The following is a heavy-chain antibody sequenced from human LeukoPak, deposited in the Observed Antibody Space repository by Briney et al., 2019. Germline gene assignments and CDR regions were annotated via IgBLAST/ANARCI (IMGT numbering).Heavy chain of an antibody. V-gene: IGHV4-34*01. CDR2: INHSGST. CDR1: GGSFSGFY. CDR3: ARGPAGRCSSTSCYTPGYYYYMDV. D-gene: IGHD2-2*02. Sequence: SETLSLTCAVYGGSFSGFYWSWIRQPPGKGLEWIGEINHSGSTNYNPSLKSRVTISVDTSKNQFSLKLSSVTAADTAVYYCARGPAGRCSSTSCYTPGYYYYMDVRGKGTTVTVSS. J-gene: IGHJ6*03.